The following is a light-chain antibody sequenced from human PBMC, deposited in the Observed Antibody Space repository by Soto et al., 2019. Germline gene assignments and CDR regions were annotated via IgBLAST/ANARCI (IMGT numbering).Light chain of an antibody. V-gene: IGKV1-39*01. CDR1: QYVDTY. CDR2: GAS. J-gene: IGKJ1*01. Sequence: DIQMTQSPSSLSESVGDRVTITCRASQYVDTYLNWYQQKPGKAPKLLIYGASSLQSGVPSRFSGIGSGTDFTLTISSMQPEDSATYYCQQSYRPPRSFGQGTKVE. CDR3: QQSYRPPRS.